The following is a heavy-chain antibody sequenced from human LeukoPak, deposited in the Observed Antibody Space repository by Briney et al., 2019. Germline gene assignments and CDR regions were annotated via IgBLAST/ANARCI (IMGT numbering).Heavy chain of an antibody. V-gene: IGHV3-9*03. D-gene: IGHD6-19*01. J-gene: IGHJ4*02. CDR2: ISWNSGSI. CDR1: GFTFDEYA. Sequence: PGGSLRLSCAASGFTFDEYAMHWVRQAPGKGLEWVSGISWNSGSIGYADSVKGRFTISRDNAKNSLYLQMNSLRAEDMALYYCARSYSSGCYGYFDYWGQGTLVTVSS. CDR3: ARSYSSGCYGYFDY.